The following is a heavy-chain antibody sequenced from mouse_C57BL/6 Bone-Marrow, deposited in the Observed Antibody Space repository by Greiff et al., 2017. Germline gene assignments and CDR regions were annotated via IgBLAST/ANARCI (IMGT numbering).Heavy chain of an antibody. CDR1: GYTFTSYW. J-gene: IGHJ3*01. CDR3: AGWLLRGWFAY. D-gene: IGHD2-3*01. CDR2: IHPNSGST. V-gene: IGHV1-64*01. Sequence: QVQLQQPGAELVKPGASVKLSCKASGYTFTSYWMHWVKQRPGQGLEWIGMIHPNSGSTNYNEKFKSKATLTVDKSSSTAYMQLSSLTSEDSAVYDCAGWLLRGWFAYWGQGTLVTVSA.